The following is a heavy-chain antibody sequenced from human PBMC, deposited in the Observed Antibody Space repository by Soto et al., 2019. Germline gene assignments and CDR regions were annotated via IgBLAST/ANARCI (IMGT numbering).Heavy chain of an antibody. V-gene: IGHV1-18*04. CDR2: ISAYNGNT. Sequence: TSVKVSCKASGYTFTDYYMHWVRQAPGQGLEWMGWISAYNGNTNYAQKLQGRVTMTTDTSTSTAYMELRSLRSDDTAVYYCARIGYCSGGSCYSGYYYGMDVWGQGTRSPSP. CDR3: ARIGYCSGGSCYSGYYYGMDV. CDR1: GYTFTDYY. D-gene: IGHD2-15*01. J-gene: IGHJ6*02.